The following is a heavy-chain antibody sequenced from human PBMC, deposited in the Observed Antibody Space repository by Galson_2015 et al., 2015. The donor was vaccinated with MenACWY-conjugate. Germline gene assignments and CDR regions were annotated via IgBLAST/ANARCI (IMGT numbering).Heavy chain of an antibody. D-gene: IGHD6-19*01. Sequence: SLRLSCAASGFSFSGSWMSWVRQAPGKGLEWVANIKQDASEKYYVDSVKGRFAISRDNAKTSLYLQMNSLGAEDTAVYYCARVLSSGWTRQFDYWGQGTLVAVSS. J-gene: IGHJ4*02. CDR1: GFSFSGSW. CDR3: ARVLSSGWTRQFDY. V-gene: IGHV3-7*03. CDR2: IKQDASEK.